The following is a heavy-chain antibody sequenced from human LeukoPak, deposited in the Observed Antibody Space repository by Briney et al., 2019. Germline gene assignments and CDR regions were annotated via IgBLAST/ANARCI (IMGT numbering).Heavy chain of an antibody. CDR3: ARSPIVVVPTAIPGWFDP. J-gene: IGHJ5*02. V-gene: IGHV4-31*03. Sequence: ASETLSLTCTVSGGSISSGGFYWSWIRQHPGKGLEWIGYIYYSGSTYYNPSLKSRVTISVDTSKNQFSLKLSSVTAADTAVYYCARSPIVVVPTAIPGWFDPWGQGTLVIVSS. CDR1: GGSISSGGFY. D-gene: IGHD2-2*01. CDR2: IYYSGST.